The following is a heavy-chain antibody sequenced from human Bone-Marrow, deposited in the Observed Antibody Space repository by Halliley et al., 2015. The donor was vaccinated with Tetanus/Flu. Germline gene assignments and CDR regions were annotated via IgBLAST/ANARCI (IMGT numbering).Heavy chain of an antibody. J-gene: IGHJ3*02. CDR3: ARRPGTIMDAFDI. D-gene: IGHD3-16*01. CDR2: IYPGDSHT. V-gene: IGHV5-51*01. CDR1: GYTFASFW. Sequence: VQLVQSGAEVREPGESLKISCKGSGYTFASFWIGWVRQMPGKGLEWMGIIYPGDSHTRYSPSFQGQVTISADKSISTAYLQWSGLKASDPAMYYCARRPGTIMDAFDIWGQGTIVTVSS.